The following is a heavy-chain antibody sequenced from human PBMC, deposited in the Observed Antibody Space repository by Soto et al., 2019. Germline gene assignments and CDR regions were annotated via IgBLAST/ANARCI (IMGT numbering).Heavy chain of an antibody. CDR1: GFTFSSYS. D-gene: IGHD5-12*01. CDR3: ARDSDGYIYYYYGMDV. V-gene: IGHV3-48*02. CDR2: ISSSSSTI. Sequence: EVQLVESGGGLVQPGGSLRLSCAASGFTFSSYSMNWVRQAPGKGLEWVSYISSSSSTIYYADSVKGRFTISRDNAKNSLYLQMNSLRDEDTAVYYCARDSDGYIYYYYGMDVWGQGTTVTVSS. J-gene: IGHJ6*02.